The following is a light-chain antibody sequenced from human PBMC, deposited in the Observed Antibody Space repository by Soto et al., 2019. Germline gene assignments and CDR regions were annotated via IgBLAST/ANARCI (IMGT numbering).Light chain of an antibody. J-gene: IGKJ2*01. CDR1: QSVSSY. Sequence: EIVLTQSPATLSLSPGERANLSCRASQSVSSYLAWYQQKPGQAPRLLIYDASNRATGIPARFSGSGSGTDFTLTISSLEPEDFAVYYCQQRSIWPPDTFGQGTKLEIK. CDR3: QQRSIWPPDT. CDR2: DAS. V-gene: IGKV3-11*01.